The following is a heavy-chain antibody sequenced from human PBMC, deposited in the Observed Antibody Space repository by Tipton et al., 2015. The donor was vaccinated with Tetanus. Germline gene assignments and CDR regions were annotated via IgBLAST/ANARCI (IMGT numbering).Heavy chain of an antibody. CDR2: ISWNSFAI. Sequence: SLRLSCAVSGLPLADFAMHWVRQTPERGLEWVSGISWNSFAIDYADSVKGRFTISRDNAQNFVYLQLTSLRPEDTAFYYCAKDRGHFGASPRFDSWRQGTLVAVSS. D-gene: IGHD4-17*01. V-gene: IGHV3-9*01. CDR3: AKDRGHFGASPRFDS. J-gene: IGHJ5*01. CDR1: GLPLADFA.